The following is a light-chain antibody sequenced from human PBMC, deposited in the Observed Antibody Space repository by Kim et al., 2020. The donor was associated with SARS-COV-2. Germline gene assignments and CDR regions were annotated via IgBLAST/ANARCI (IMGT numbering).Light chain of an antibody. CDR3: QSSDPSSHWV. V-gene: IGLV6-57*03. CDR2: EHD. CDR1: SRTNTTRY. Sequence: KTVIIPCTRSSRTNTTRYVQWYQPRPGSAPTTVIYEHDRRPSGVPDRFSGSIDYSSNSAPLTISGLKTEDEADYYCQSSDPSSHWVFGGGTQLTDL. J-gene: IGLJ3*02.